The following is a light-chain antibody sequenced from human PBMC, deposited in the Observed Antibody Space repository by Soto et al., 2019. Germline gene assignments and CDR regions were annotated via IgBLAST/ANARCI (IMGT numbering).Light chain of an antibody. J-gene: IGKJ2*01. CDR3: QQGDSYPYT. Sequence: DIELTQSPSFLSASVGDRVTITCRASQDIGSSLAWYQQKPGKAPELLMYSASTLQSGVPSRLSGSGSGTEFTLTISSLQPEDFATYYCQQGDSYPYTFGQGTKLEIK. CDR2: SAS. CDR1: QDIGSS. V-gene: IGKV1-9*01.